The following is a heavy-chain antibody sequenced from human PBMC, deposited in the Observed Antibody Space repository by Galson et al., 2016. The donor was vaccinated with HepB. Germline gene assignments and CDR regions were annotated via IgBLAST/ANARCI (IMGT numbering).Heavy chain of an antibody. V-gene: IGHV4-34*01. CDR3: ARDVPAFSKWFEP. D-gene: IGHD2-2*01. CDR2: INHSGAA. CDR1: GGSFSGYP. J-gene: IGHJ5*02. Sequence: ETLSLTCVVSGGSFSGYPWDWIRQPPGKGLEWIGEINHSGAANYNPSLKSRVTISVDTSKNQFSLKLNPVTAADTAVSYCARDVPAFSKWFEPWGQGVLVTVAS.